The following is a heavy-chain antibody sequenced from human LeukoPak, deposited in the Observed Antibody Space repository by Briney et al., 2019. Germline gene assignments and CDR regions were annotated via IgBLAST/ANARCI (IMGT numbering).Heavy chain of an antibody. V-gene: IGHV4-59*01. J-gene: IGHJ5*02. D-gene: IGHD6-6*01. CDR2: IYYGGST. Sequence: NPSETLSLTCTVSGGSISSYYWSWIRQPPGKGLEWIGYIYYGGSTNYNPSLKSRVTISVDTSKNQFSLKLSSVTAADTAVYYCARGLAARLRRGSGWFDPWGQGTLVTVSS. CDR1: GGSISSYY. CDR3: ARGLAARLRRGSGWFDP.